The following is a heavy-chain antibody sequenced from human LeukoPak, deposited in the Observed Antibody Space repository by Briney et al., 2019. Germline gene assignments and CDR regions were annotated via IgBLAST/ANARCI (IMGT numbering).Heavy chain of an antibody. Sequence: ASVKVSCKASGYTFTGYYMHWVRQVPGKGLEWMGWINPNSGGTNYAQKFQGRVTMTRDTSISTTYMELSRLRSDDTAVYYCARDSYGDYPYYYYGMDVWGQGTTVTVSS. CDR3: ARDSYGDYPYYYYGMDV. D-gene: IGHD4-17*01. CDR2: INPNSGGT. CDR1: GYTFTGYY. J-gene: IGHJ6*02. V-gene: IGHV1-2*02.